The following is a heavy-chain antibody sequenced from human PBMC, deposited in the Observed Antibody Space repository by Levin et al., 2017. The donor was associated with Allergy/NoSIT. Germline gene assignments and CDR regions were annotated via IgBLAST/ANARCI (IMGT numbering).Heavy chain of an antibody. CDR1: GFTFSSYA. J-gene: IGHJ4*02. D-gene: IGHD1-26*01. Sequence: TGESLKISCAASGFTFSSYAMSWVRQAPGKGLEWVSAISGSGGSTYYADSVKGRFTISRDNSKNTLYLQMNSLRAEDTAVYYCAKAAYSGSYTLPAPDYWGQGTLVTVSS. CDR3: AKAAYSGSYTLPAPDY. V-gene: IGHV3-23*01. CDR2: ISGSGGST.